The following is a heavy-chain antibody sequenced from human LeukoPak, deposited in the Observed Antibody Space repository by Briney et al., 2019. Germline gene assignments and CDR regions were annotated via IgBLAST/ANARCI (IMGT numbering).Heavy chain of an antibody. V-gene: IGHV1-69*13. Sequence: SVKVSCKASGGTFSSYAISWVRQAPGQGLEWMGGIIPIFGTANYAQKFQGRVTITADESTSTAYMELSSLRSEDTAVYYCARSEYSSSWYLPYYFDYWGQGTLVTVSS. J-gene: IGHJ4*02. CDR2: IIPIFGTA. D-gene: IGHD6-13*01. CDR1: GGTFSSYA. CDR3: ARSEYSSSWYLPYYFDY.